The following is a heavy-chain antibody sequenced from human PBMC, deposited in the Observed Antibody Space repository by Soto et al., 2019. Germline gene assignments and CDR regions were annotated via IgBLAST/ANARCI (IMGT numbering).Heavy chain of an antibody. Sequence: QVQRVESGGGVVQPGRSLRLSCAASGFTFSSYGMHWVRQAPGKGLEWVAVISYDGSNKYYADSVKGRFTISRDNSKNTLYLQMNSLRAEDTAVYYCAKDRRDYGHYAGAHDLRVPHWGQRTLVTVSS. CDR1: GFTFSSYG. D-gene: IGHD4-17*01. J-gene: IGHJ4*02. CDR2: ISYDGSNK. V-gene: IGHV3-30*18. CDR3: AKDRRDYGHYAGAHDLRVPH.